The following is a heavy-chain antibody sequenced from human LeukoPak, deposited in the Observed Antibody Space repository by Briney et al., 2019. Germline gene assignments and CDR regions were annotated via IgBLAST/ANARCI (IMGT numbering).Heavy chain of an antibody. CDR2: IYYSGST. V-gene: IGHV4-39*01. J-gene: IGHJ3*02. Sequence: SETLSLTCTVSGGSISSGGYYWSWIRQHPGKGLEWIGYIYYSGSTYYNPSLKSRVTISVDTSKNQFSLKLSSVTAADTAVYYCARHDAVTTFAFDIWGQGTMVTVSS. CDR3: ARHDAVTTFAFDI. CDR1: GGSISSGGYY. D-gene: IGHD4-11*01.